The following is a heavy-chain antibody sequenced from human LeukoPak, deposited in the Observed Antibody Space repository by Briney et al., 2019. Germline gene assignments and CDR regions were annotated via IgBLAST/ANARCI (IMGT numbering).Heavy chain of an antibody. CDR2: IYHSGST. V-gene: IGHV4-4*02. CDR1: GGSIRSSNW. Sequence: SETLSLTCAVSGGSIRSSNWWSWVRQLPGKGLEWIGEIYHSGSTKYNPSLKSRVTISVDKSKNQFSLKLSSVTAADTAVYYCARATYRPPYYDDSSGYYYYLDYWGQGTLVTVSS. J-gene: IGHJ4*02. CDR3: ARATYRPPYYDDSSGYYYYLDY. D-gene: IGHD3-22*01.